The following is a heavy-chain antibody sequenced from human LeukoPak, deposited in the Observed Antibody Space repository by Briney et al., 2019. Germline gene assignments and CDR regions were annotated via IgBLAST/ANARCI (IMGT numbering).Heavy chain of an antibody. J-gene: IGHJ2*01. CDR2: IKHDGSED. Sequence: GGSLRLSCAASGFTFSNYWMTWVRQAPGKGLEWVANIKHDGSEDYYLDSVKGRFTISRDNSKNTLYLQMNSLRAEDTAVYYCARDGGDSAGYFDLWGRGTLVTVSS. CDR1: GFTFSNYW. V-gene: IGHV3-7*01. D-gene: IGHD2-21*02. CDR3: ARDGGDSAGYFDL.